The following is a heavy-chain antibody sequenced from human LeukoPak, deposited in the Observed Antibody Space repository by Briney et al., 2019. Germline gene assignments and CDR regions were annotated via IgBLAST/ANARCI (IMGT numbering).Heavy chain of an antibody. D-gene: IGHD3-16*02. CDR1: GFSFSSYE. J-gene: IGHJ4*02. Sequence: GGSLRLSCTASGFSFSSYEMNWVRQAPGKGLEWVANIKQDGSEKYYVDSVKGRFTISRDNAKNSLYLQMNSLRAEDTAVYYCARVKAYNDYVWGSYRTSWVFDYWGQGTLVTVSS. CDR3: ARVKAYNDYVWGSYRTSWVFDY. CDR2: IKQDGSEK. V-gene: IGHV3-7*01.